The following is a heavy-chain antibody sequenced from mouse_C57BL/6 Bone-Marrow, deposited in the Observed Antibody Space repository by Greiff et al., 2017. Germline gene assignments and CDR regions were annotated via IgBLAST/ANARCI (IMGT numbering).Heavy chain of an antibody. Sequence: VQLQQSGAELVRPGTSVKVSCKASGYAFTNYLIEWVKRRPGQGLEWIGVINPGSGGTNYNEKFKGKATLSANKSSSTAYLQLSSLTSEDSAVYFCARKERDWYFDVWGTGTTVTVSS. CDR1: GYAFTNYL. CDR3: ARKERDWYFDV. J-gene: IGHJ1*03. V-gene: IGHV1-54*01. CDR2: INPGSGGT.